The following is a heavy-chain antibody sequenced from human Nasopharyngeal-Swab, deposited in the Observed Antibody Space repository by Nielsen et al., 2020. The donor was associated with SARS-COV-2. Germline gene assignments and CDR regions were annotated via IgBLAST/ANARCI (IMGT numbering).Heavy chain of an antibody. CDR3: AREGDGYNSPHTNFY. CDR2: IYRGGST. V-gene: IGHV3-53*05. CDR1: GFTVSSNY. J-gene: IGHJ4*02. D-gene: IGHD5-24*01. Sequence: GESLKISCAASGFTVSSNYLSWVRPAPALGLAWVSAIYRGGSTYYADSVKGRFTITRGNSKNTLYLQMNSLRAEDTAVYYCAREGDGYNSPHTNFYWGQGTLVTVSS.